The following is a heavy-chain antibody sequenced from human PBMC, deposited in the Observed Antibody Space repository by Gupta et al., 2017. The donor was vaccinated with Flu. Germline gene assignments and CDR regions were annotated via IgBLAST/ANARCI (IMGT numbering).Heavy chain of an antibody. V-gene: IGHV1-69*01. J-gene: IGHJ6*02. CDR1: GGTFSSYA. Sequence: QVQLVQSGAEVKKPGSSVKVSCKASGGTFSSYAISWVRQAPGQGLEWMGGITPIFGTANYAQKFQGRVTITADESTSTAYMELSSLRSEDTAVYYCARRSGGGSSSYYYYGMDVWGQGTTVTVSS. CDR2: ITPIFGTA. D-gene: IGHD6-6*01. CDR3: ARRSGGGSSSYYYYGMDV.